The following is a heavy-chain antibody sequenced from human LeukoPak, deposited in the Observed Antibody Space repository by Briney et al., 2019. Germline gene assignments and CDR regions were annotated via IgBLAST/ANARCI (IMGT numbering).Heavy chain of an antibody. Sequence: SETLSLICAVYGGSFSGYYWSWIRQPPGKGLEWIGEINHSGSTNYNPSLKSRVTISVDTSKNQFSLKLSSVTAADTAVYYCARGPLRGAPNITHYFDYWGQGTLVTVSS. V-gene: IGHV4-34*01. CDR2: INHSGST. D-gene: IGHD1-20*01. CDR3: ARGPLRGAPNITHYFDY. CDR1: GGSFSGYY. J-gene: IGHJ4*02.